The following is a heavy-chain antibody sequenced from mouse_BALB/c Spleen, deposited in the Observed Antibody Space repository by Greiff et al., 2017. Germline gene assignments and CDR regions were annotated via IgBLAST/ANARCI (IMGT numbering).Heavy chain of an antibody. CDR3: ARGAPWLAY. CDR2: INSNGGRT. CDR1: GFTFSSYG. D-gene: IGHD3-1*01. Sequence: EVKLVESGGGLVQPGGSLKLSCAASGFTFSSYGMSWVRQTPDKRLELVATINSNGGRTYYPDSVKGRFTISRDNAKNTLYLQMSSLKSEDTAMYYCARGAPWLAYWGQGTLVTVSA. V-gene: IGHV5-6-3*01. J-gene: IGHJ3*01.